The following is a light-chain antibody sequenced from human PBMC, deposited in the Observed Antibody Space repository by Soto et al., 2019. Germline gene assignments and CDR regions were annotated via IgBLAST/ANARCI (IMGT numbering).Light chain of an antibody. V-gene: IGKV3-20*01. CDR2: GAS. CDR1: QSVDSTY. CDR3: QPVGSSPLIP. J-gene: IGKJ5*01. Sequence: EIVLTQSPGTLSLSPGERATLSCRASQSVDSTYLAWFQQKPGQAPRLLIFGASNRATGIADRFSGSGSGTDFTLPISRLEPEVFAVYYCQPVGSSPLIPFGQGTRLEVK.